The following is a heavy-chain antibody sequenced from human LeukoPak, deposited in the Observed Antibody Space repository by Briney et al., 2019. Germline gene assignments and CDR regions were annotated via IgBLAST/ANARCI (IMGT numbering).Heavy chain of an antibody. D-gene: IGHD1-14*01. CDR2: ISSSSSYI. Sequence: PGGSLRLSCAASGFTFSSYSMNWVRQAPGKGLEWVSSISSSSSYIYYADSVKGRSTISRDNAKNSLYLQMNSLRAEDTAVYYCARGGARSNDAFDIWGQGTMVTVSS. CDR1: GFTFSSYS. CDR3: ARGGARSNDAFDI. V-gene: IGHV3-21*01. J-gene: IGHJ3*02.